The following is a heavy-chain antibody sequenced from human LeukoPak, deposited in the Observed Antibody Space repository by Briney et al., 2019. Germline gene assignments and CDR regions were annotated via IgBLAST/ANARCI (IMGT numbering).Heavy chain of an antibody. V-gene: IGHV3-23*01. D-gene: IGHD6-13*01. Sequence: GGSLRLSCAASGFTFNNYWMDWVRQAPGKGLEWVSGISGSGGSTYYADSVKGRFTISRDNSKKTLYLQMNSLRAEDTAVYYCAKEPKYSSSWYKACYWGQGTLVTVSS. CDR1: GFTFNNYW. J-gene: IGHJ4*02. CDR3: AKEPKYSSSWYKACY. CDR2: ISGSGGST.